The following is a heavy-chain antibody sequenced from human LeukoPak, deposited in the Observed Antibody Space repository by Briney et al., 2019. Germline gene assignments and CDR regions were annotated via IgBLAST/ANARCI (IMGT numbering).Heavy chain of an antibody. CDR1: GGSISSSNW. D-gene: IGHD1-26*01. CDR2: IYYSGNT. CDR3: ARVRSAGATVSFDY. Sequence: SGTLSLTCAVSGGSISSSNWWSWVRQPPGKGLEWIGSIYYSGNTYYNPTLKSRVTILVDMSKNQFSLKLSSVTAADTAVYYCARVRSAGATVSFDYWGQGTLVTVSS. J-gene: IGHJ4*02. V-gene: IGHV4-4*02.